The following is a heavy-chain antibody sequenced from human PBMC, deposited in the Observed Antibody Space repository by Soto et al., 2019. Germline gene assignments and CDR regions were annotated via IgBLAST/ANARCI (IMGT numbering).Heavy chain of an antibody. CDR1: GFTFDDYA. D-gene: IGHD6-13*01. CDR3: AKDIRYSSSLYYYYYYGMDV. CDR2: ISWNSGSI. Sequence: GGSLRLSCAASGFTFDDYAMHWVRQAPGKGLEWVSGISWNSGSIGYADSVKGRFTISRDNAKNSLYLQMNSLRADDTSLYYCAKDIRYSSSLYYYYYYGMDVWDQVTTVTVSS. J-gene: IGHJ6*02. V-gene: IGHV3-9*01.